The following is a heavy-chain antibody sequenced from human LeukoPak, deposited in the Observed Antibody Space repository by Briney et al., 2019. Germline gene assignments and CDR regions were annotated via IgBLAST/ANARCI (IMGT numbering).Heavy chain of an antibody. Sequence: GGSLRLSCAASGFTFSNYWMSWVRQAPGKGLEWVANKKKDGSEKYYVDSVKGRFTISRDNAKNSMYLQMNSLRAEDTAVYYCARGLYSSTTYYFDYWGQGTLVTVSS. CDR3: ARGLYSSTTYYFDY. D-gene: IGHD6-13*01. J-gene: IGHJ4*02. CDR2: KKKDGSEK. V-gene: IGHV3-7*03. CDR1: GFTFSNYW.